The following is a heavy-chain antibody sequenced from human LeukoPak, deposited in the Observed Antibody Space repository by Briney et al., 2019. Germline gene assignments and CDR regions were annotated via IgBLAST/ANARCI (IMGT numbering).Heavy chain of an antibody. CDR2: IIPIFGTA. J-gene: IGHJ4*02. CDR1: GGTFSSYA. V-gene: IGHV1-69*13. CDR3: AGDGGRYYYDSSGYFDY. Sequence: SVKVSCKASGGTFSSYAISWVRQAPGQGLEWMGGIIPIFGTANYAQKFQGRVTITADESTSTAYMELSSLRSEDTAVYYCAGDGGRYYYDSSGYFDYWGQGTLDTVSS. D-gene: IGHD3-22*01.